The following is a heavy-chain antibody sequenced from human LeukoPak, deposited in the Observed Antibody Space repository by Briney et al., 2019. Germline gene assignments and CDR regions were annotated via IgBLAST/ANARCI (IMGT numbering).Heavy chain of an antibody. CDR3: ARDTHSSSWWGLFDY. Sequence: GGSLRLSCAASGFTFSSYWMSWVRQAPGKGLEWVANIKQDGSEKYYVDSVKGRFTISRDNAKNSLYLQMNSLRAEDTAVYYCARDTHSSSWWGLFDYWGQGTLVTVSS. D-gene: IGHD6-13*01. CDR1: GFTFSSYW. J-gene: IGHJ4*02. CDR2: IKQDGSEK. V-gene: IGHV3-7*01.